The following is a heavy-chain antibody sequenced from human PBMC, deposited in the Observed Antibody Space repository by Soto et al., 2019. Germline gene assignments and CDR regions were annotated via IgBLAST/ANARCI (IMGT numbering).Heavy chain of an antibody. V-gene: IGHV1-24*01. CDR3: APHYYDSSGYVSAFDI. J-gene: IGHJ3*02. D-gene: IGHD3-22*01. CDR1: GYTLTELS. CDR2: FDPEDGET. Sequence: GASVKVSCKVYGYTLTELSMHWVRQAPGKGLEWMGGFDPEDGETIYAQKFQGRVTMTEDTSTDTAYMELSSLRSEDTAVYYCAPHYYDSSGYVSAFDIWGQGTMVTVSS.